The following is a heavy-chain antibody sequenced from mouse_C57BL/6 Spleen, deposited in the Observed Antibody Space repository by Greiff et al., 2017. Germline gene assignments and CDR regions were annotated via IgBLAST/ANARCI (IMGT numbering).Heavy chain of an antibody. D-gene: IGHD3-2*02. Sequence: EVQLQESGAELVRPGASVKLSCTASGFNIKDDYMHWVKQRPEQGLEWIGWIDPENGDTEYASKFQGKATITADTSSNTAYLQLSSLTSEDTAVYYCTATAQATGARDYWGQGTSVTVSS. V-gene: IGHV14-4*01. CDR2: IDPENGDT. CDR1: GFNIKDDY. CDR3: TATAQATGARDY. J-gene: IGHJ4*01.